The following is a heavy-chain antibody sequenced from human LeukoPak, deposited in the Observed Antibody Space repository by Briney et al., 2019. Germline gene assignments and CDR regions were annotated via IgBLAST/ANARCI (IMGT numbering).Heavy chain of an antibody. CDR1: GYTFTGYY. V-gene: IGHV1-2*02. CDR2: INPNSGGT. Sequence: GASVKVSCKASGYTFTGYYMHWVRQAPGQGLEWMGWINPNSGGTNYAQKFQGRVTMTRDTSISTAYMELSRLRSDDTAVYYCARGPPYYDFWSGYLGKYYFDYWGQGTLVTVSS. CDR3: ARGPPYYDFWSGYLGKYYFDY. J-gene: IGHJ4*02. D-gene: IGHD3-3*01.